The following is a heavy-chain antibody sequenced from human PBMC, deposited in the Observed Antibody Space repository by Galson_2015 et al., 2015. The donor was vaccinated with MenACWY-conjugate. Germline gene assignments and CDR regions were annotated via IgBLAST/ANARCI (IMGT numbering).Heavy chain of an antibody. D-gene: IGHD6-19*01. V-gene: IGHV3-7*01. Sequence: SLRLSCAPSGFTFSNSWMGWVRQAPGKGLEWVANIKHGGSGKFYVDSVKGRFIISRDNAKNTLYLQMDRLRAEDTAVYFCARAKEQWLSKTFDVWGQGTLVTVSS. J-gene: IGHJ3*01. CDR2: IKHGGSGK. CDR3: ARAKEQWLSKTFDV. CDR1: GFTFSNSW.